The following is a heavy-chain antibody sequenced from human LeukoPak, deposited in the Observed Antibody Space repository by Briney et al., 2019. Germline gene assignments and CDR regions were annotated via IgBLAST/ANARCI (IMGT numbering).Heavy chain of an antibody. D-gene: IGHD1-1*01. Sequence: PSGTLSLTCTVSGGSISSYYWSWIWQSPGKGLEWIGYIYFSGSTKYNPSLKSRVAISVDTSKNQFSLKLTSVTAADTAVYYCARDLELERNRWNYFESWGQGTLVTVSS. J-gene: IGHJ4*02. V-gene: IGHV4-59*01. CDR2: IYFSGST. CDR1: GGSISSYY. CDR3: ARDLELERNRWNYFES.